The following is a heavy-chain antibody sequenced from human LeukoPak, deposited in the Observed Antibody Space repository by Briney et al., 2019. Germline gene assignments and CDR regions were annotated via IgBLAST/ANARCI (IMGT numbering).Heavy chain of an antibody. CDR2: MFPGDSDT. CDR1: GYSFTSYW. D-gene: IGHD4-17*01. V-gene: IGHV5-51*01. CDR3: VRAFSFDDGEP. J-gene: IGHJ5*02. Sequence: GESLKISCMGSGYSFTSYWIGWVRQTSGKGLEWMGFMFPGDSDTRYFPSFEGQVTMSADKSRSTAYLEWSSLKASDTAMYYCVRAFSFDDGEPWGQGTLVTVSS.